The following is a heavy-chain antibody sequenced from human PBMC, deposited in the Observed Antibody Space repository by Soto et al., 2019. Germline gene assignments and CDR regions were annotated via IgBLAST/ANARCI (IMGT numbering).Heavy chain of an antibody. V-gene: IGHV4-39*01. Sequence: QLQLQESGPGLVKPSETLSLTCTVSGGSISSSSYYWGWIRQPPGKGLEWIGSIYYSGSTYYNPSLKSRVTISVDTSKNQFSLKLSSVTAADTAVYYCARHWAARPGNLDYWGQGTLVTVSS. CDR2: IYYSGST. CDR3: ARHWAARPGNLDY. J-gene: IGHJ4*02. CDR1: GGSISSSSYY. D-gene: IGHD6-6*01.